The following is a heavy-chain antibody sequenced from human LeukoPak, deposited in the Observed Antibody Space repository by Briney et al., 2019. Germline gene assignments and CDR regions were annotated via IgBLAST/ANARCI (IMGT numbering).Heavy chain of an antibody. D-gene: IGHD3-22*01. J-gene: IGHJ4*02. V-gene: IGHV1-18*01. CDR1: GYTFTSYG. CDR3: ARRLMPSGYYSYFAY. CDR2: ISAYNGNT. Sequence: ASVKLSCKASGYTFTSYGISWVRQAPGQGLEWVGWISAYNGNTNYAQKLQGRVTMTTDTSTSTAYMELRSLRSDDTAVYYCARRLMPSGYYSYFAYWGQGTLVTVSS.